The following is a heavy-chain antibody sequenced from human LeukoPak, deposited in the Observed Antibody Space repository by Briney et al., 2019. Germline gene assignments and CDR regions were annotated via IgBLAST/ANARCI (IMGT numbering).Heavy chain of an antibody. J-gene: IGHJ4*02. V-gene: IGHV4-39*07. CDR1: GGSISSSSYY. D-gene: IGHD3-22*01. CDR2: INHSGST. CDR3: ARGPETHYYDSSGLIEY. Sequence: SETLSLTCTVSGGSISSSSYYWGWIRQPPGKGLEWIGEINHSGSTNYNPSLKSRVTISVDTSKNQFSLKLSSVTAADTAVYYCARGPETHYYDSSGLIEYWGQGTLVTVSS.